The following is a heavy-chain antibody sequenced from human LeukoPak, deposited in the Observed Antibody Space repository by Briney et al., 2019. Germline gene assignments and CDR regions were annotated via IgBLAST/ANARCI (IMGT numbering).Heavy chain of an antibody. CDR3: ARRGPRLGYCSGGSCYPFHY. J-gene: IGHJ4*02. CDR1: GGSFSGYY. V-gene: IGHV4-34*01. D-gene: IGHD2-15*01. Sequence: PSETLSLTCAVYGGSFSGYYWSWIRQPPGKGLEWIGEINHSGSTNYNPSLKSRVTISVDTSKNQFSLKLSSVTAADTAVYYCARRGPRLGYCSGGSCYPFHYWGQGTLVTVSS. CDR2: INHSGST.